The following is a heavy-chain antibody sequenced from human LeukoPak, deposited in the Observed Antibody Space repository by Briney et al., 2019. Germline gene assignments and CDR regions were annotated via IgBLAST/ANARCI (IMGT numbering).Heavy chain of an antibody. CDR3: ARQLSSTTLYSQH. D-gene: IGHD6-6*01. J-gene: IGHJ1*01. CDR1: GGSISSSSYY. CDR2: IYYSGST. V-gene: IGHV4-39*01. Sequence: SETLSLTCTVSGGSISSSSYYWGWIRQPPGKGLEWIGSIYYSGSTYYNPSLKSRVPISVDTSKNQSSLKLSSVAAAETAVYYCARQLSSTTLYSQHGSQGTLVTVS.